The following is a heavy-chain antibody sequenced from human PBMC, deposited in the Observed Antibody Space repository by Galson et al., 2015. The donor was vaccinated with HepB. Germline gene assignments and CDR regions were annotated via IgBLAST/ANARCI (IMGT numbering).Heavy chain of an antibody. CDR2: ISGGSDVV. J-gene: IGHJ3*01. CDR1: GFTFSDYY. CDR3: ARARGRDSGGHDPFDF. Sequence: SLRLSCAASGFTFSDYYMNWIRQAPGKGLEWVSYISGGSDVVKYADSVKGRFSISRDSARNSLYLQMSSLRAEDTAVYYCARARGRDSGGHDPFDFWGRGTLVTVSS. D-gene: IGHD3-22*01. V-gene: IGHV3-11*01.